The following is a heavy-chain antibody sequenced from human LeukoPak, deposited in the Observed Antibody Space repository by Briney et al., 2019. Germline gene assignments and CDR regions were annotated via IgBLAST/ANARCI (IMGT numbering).Heavy chain of an antibody. V-gene: IGHV3-7*03. CDR1: GFTFSDYW. CDR3: AKGVPAYCSSTSCYVTAPIFDY. CDR2: IKQDGSEK. Sequence: GGSLRLSCATSGFTFSDYWMNWVRQAPGKGLEWVANIKQDGSEKYYVDSVKGRFTISRDNAKKSLYLQMNSLRAEDTAVYYCAKGVPAYCSSTSCYVTAPIFDYWGQGTLVTVSS. J-gene: IGHJ4*02. D-gene: IGHD2-2*01.